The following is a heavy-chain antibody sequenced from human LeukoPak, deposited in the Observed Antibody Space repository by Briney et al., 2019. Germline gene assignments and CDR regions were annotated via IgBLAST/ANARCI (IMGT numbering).Heavy chain of an antibody. CDR3: AKDGSSITVTTRTHFDY. V-gene: IGHV3-9*01. CDR2: ISWNSGSI. Sequence: GRSLRLSCAASGFTFDDYAMHWVRQAPGKGLEWVSGISWNSGSIGYADSVKGRFTISRDNAKNSLYLQMNSLRAEDTALYYCAKDGSSITVTTRTHFDYWGQGTLVTVSS. D-gene: IGHD4-17*01. CDR1: GFTFDDYA. J-gene: IGHJ4*02.